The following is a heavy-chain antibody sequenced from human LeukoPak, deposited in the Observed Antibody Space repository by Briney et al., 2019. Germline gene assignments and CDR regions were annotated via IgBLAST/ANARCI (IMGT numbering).Heavy chain of an antibody. CDR3: ARVRYCSSTSCYDAGWFDP. CDR1: GFTFSDYY. V-gene: IGHV3-11*05. CDR2: ISSSSSYT. D-gene: IGHD2-2*01. J-gene: IGHJ5*02. Sequence: PGGSLRLSCAASGFTFSDYYMSWTRQAPGKGLEWVSYISSSSSYTNYADSVKGRFTISRDNAKNSLYLQMNSLRAEDTAVYYCARVRYCSSTSCYDAGWFDPWGQGTLVTVSS.